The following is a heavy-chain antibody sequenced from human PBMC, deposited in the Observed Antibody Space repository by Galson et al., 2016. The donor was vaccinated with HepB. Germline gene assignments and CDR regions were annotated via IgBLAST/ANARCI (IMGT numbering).Heavy chain of an antibody. CDR3: AREWSGYDY. CDR1: GFTFNSHK. Sequence: SLRLSCAASGFTFNSHKMHWVRQAPGKGLLWVSDINSDGSSTRYADSVKGRFTISRDNAKNTLYLQMNSLRAEDTAVYYCAREWSGYDYWVQGFMVTVSS. D-gene: IGHD2-15*01. CDR2: INSDGSST. J-gene: IGHJ4*02. V-gene: IGHV3-74*01.